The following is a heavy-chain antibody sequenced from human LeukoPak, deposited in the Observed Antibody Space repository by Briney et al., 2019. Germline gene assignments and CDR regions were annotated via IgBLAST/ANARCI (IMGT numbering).Heavy chain of an antibody. J-gene: IGHJ4*02. CDR2: IYTGGGT. CDR1: GFTVSSNF. CDR3: ARGHFDY. Sequence: PGGSLRLSCAASGFTVSSNFMSWVRQAPGKGLEWVSVIYTGGGTYYAESVKGRFTISRDNCKNTLYLQMNSLRDEDTAVYYCARGHFDYWGQGTLVTVSS. V-gene: IGHV3-66*01.